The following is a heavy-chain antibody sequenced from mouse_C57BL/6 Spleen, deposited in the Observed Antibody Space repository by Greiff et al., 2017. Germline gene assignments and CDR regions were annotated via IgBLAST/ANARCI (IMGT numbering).Heavy chain of an antibody. J-gene: IGHJ4*01. D-gene: IGHD3-2*02. V-gene: IGHV1-63*01. Sequence: QVQLQQSGAELVRPGTSVKMSCKASGYTFTNYWIGWAKQRPGHGLEWIGDIYPGGGYTHYNEKFKGKATLSADKSSSTAYMQFSSLTSEDSAVYYCARERSSGYLYSMDYWGQGTSVTVSS. CDR3: ARERSSGYLYSMDY. CDR1: GYTFTNYW. CDR2: IYPGGGYT.